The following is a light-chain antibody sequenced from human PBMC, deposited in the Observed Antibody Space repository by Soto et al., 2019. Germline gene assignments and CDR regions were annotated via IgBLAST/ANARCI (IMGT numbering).Light chain of an antibody. J-gene: IGKJ1*01. V-gene: IGKV3-20*01. CDR2: GAS. CDR1: QSVSSSY. CDR3: QQYGSSPWT. Sequence: EIVLTQSPGTLSLSPGERATLSCRASQSVSSSYLAWYQQKPGQAPRLLIYGASSRATGIPDRFSGSGSGTDSTLTSSRLEPEDFAVYYCQQYGSSPWTFGQGTKVEIK.